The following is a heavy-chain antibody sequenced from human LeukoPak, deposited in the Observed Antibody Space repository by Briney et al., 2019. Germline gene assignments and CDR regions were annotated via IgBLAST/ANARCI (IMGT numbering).Heavy chain of an antibody. D-gene: IGHD2-15*01. V-gene: IGHV3-23*01. Sequence: GGSLRLSCAASGFTFSSYAMSWVRQAPGKGLEWVSAICGSGGSTYYADSVKGRFTISRDNSKNTLYLQMNSLRAEDTAVYYCARDFYGSVGYWGQGTLVTVSS. CDR2: ICGSGGST. CDR1: GFTFSSYA. J-gene: IGHJ4*02. CDR3: ARDFYGSVGY.